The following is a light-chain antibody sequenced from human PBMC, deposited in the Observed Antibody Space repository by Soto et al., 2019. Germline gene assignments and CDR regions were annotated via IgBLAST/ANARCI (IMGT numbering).Light chain of an antibody. CDR1: HSVTTH. CDR2: DAS. Sequence: EIVLTPSPDTLSFSPGERATLSCWASHSVTTHLAWFQQRPGQTPRLLIYDASTRAPGIPARFSGRGSGADFTLTISSLEPEDFAVYYCQQRSDSITFGQGTRLEIK. J-gene: IGKJ5*01. CDR3: QQRSDSIT. V-gene: IGKV3-11*01.